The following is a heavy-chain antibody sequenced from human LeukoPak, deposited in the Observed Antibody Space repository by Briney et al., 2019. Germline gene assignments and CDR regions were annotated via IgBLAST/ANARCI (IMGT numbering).Heavy chain of an antibody. J-gene: IGHJ5*02. CDR2: ISGYTGDT. CDR1: GYTFTSYG. Sequence: ASVKVSCKASGYTFTSYGISWVRQAPGQGLECMGWISGYTGDTKYAQILQGRFTVTTDTSTSTAYMELRSLTYDDTAVYYCASWVHWFDPWGQGTLVTVSS. V-gene: IGHV1-18*01. CDR3: ASWVHWFDP. D-gene: IGHD4/OR15-4a*01.